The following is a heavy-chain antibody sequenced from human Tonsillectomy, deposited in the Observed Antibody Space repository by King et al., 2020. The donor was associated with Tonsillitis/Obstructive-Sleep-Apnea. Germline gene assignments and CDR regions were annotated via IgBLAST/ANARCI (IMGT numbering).Heavy chain of an antibody. V-gene: IGHV1-2*02. Sequence: VQLVESGAEVKKPGASVKVSCKASGYTFTDYYMHWLRQAPGQGLEWMGWIDPNSGGTNYAQKFQGRVTVTRDTSISTAYMELSRLTSDDTAFYYCARDRGGSHAFDICGQGTMVTVSS. CDR2: IDPNSGGT. J-gene: IGHJ3*02. CDR1: GYTFTDYY. D-gene: IGHD1-26*01. CDR3: ARDRGGSHAFDI.